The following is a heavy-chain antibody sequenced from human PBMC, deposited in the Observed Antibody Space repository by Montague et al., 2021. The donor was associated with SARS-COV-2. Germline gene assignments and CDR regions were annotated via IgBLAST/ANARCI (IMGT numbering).Heavy chain of an antibody. J-gene: IGHJ6*02. CDR1: GFTFSFYE. V-gene: IGHV3-48*03. D-gene: IGHD3-3*01. CDR3: ARGGTYYDFWSGFYNYYYAMDV. Sequence: SLRLSCAASGFTFSFYEMNWVRQAPGKGLEWVSYISSGGSTIYYPDSVKGRFTISRDNAKNSLYLQMVSLRAEDTAVYFCARGGTYYDFWSGFYNYYYAMDVWGQGTTVTVSS. CDR2: ISSGGSTI.